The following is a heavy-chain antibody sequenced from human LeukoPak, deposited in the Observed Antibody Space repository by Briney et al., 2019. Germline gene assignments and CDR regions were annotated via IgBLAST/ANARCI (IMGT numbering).Heavy chain of an antibody. CDR1: GFTFSSYA. CDR2: ISYGGTNK. Sequence: PGGSLRLSCAASGFTFSSYAMVWVRQAPGQGLEWVAVISYGGTNKYYADSVTGRFTISRDNSKNTLYLQMSSLTTEDTAVYYCARVRYFDYWGQGTLVTVSS. V-gene: IGHV3-30-3*01. J-gene: IGHJ4*02. CDR3: ARVRYFDY.